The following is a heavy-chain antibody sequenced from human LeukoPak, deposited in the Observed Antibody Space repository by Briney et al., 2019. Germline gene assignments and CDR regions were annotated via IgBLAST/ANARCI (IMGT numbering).Heavy chain of an antibody. J-gene: IGHJ4*02. D-gene: IGHD3-22*01. CDR1: GYIFAHNG. CDR3: ARSSAMVITPFDY. CDR2: ISAYNGDT. Sequence: ASVTVSCTTSGYIFAHNGISWVRQAPGQGPEWMGWISAYNGDTNYAQKFQGRVTITADESTSTAYMELSSLRSEDTAVYYCARSSAMVITPFDYWGQGTLVTVSS. V-gene: IGHV1-18*01.